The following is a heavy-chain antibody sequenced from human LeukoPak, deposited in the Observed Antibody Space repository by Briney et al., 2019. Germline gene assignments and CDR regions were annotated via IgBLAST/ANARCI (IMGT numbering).Heavy chain of an antibody. V-gene: IGHV4-4*07. CDR1: GGSINSYY. J-gene: IGHJ4*02. CDR3: ARGGKATVVTM. Sequence: SETLSLTCTVSGGSINSYYWSWIRQPAGKGLEWIGRIYSSGSTNYIPSLKSRVSMSVDTSKNQLSLKLTSVTAADTAVYCCARGGKATVVTMWGQGILVTVSS. CDR2: IYSSGST. D-gene: IGHD4-23*01.